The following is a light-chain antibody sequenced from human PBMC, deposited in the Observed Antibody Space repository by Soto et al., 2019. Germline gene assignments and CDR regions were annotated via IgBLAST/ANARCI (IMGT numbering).Light chain of an antibody. CDR1: QDISNY. CDR3: QQYDNL. CDR2: DAS. Sequence: DIQMTQSPSSLSASVVGRVTITCQASQDISNYLNWYQQKPGKAPKLLIYDASNLETGVPSRFSGSGSGTDFTFTISSLQPEDIATYYCQQYDNLFGPGTKVDIK. J-gene: IGKJ3*01. V-gene: IGKV1-33*01.